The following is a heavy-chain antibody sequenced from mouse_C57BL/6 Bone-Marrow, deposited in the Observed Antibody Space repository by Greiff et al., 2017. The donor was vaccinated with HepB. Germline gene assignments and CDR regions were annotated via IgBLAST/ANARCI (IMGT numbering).Heavy chain of an antibody. CDR3: ASIYYDYESVPY. CDR1: GYSITSGYF. J-gene: IGHJ3*01. Sequence: ESGPGLVKPSQSLSLTCSVTGYSITSGYFWNWIRQFPGNKLEWMGYISYDGSNNYNPSLKNRISITRDTSKNQFFLKLNSVTTEDAAKYYCASIYYDYESVPYWDRGTLVTVFA. V-gene: IGHV3-6*01. D-gene: IGHD2-4*01. CDR2: ISYDGSN.